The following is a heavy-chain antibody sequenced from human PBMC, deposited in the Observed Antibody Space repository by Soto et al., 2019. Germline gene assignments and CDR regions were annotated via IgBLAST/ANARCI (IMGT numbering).Heavy chain of an antibody. CDR3: AADSGYDILTGYPDAFDI. Sequence: GASVKVSCKASGYTFTSYGISWVRQAPGQGLEWIGWIVAYNGNTNYAQKLQERVTITRDMSTSTAYMELSSLRSEDTAVYYCAADSGYDILTGYPDAFDIWGQGTMVTVSS. J-gene: IGHJ3*02. D-gene: IGHD3-9*01. V-gene: IGHV1-18*01. CDR1: GYTFTSYG. CDR2: IVAYNGNT.